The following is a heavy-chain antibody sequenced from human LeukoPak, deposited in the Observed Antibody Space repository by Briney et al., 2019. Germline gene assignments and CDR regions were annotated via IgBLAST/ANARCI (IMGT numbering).Heavy chain of an antibody. CDR1: GFTFTSSA. D-gene: IGHD1-26*01. CDR2: NVVGSGNT. V-gene: IGHV1-58*01. J-gene: IGHJ6*02. CDR3: AASRYSGSYYFAYGMDV. Sequence: ASVKVSCKASGFTFTSSAVQWVRQARGQRLEWIGWNVVGSGNTNYAQKFQERVTITRDMSTSTAYMGLSSLRSEDTAVYYCAASRYSGSYYFAYGMDVWGQGTTVTVSS.